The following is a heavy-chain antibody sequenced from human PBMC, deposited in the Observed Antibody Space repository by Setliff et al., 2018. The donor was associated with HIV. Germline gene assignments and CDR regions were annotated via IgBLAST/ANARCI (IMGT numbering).Heavy chain of an antibody. CDR3: VKGRWASPFDN. D-gene: IGHD3-16*01. V-gene: IGHV3-23*01. CDR1: GSGFTFSSYA. Sequence: PGGSLRLSCAASGSGFTFSSYAMSWVRQAPGKGLEWVSGISASGGRTYYADSVRGRFTISRDNVKNSLYLQMNSLRAEDTAMYYCVKGRWASPFDNWGQGTLVTVSS. CDR2: ISASGGRT. J-gene: IGHJ4*02.